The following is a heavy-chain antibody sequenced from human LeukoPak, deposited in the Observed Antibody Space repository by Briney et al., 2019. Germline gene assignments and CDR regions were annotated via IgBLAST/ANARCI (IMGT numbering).Heavy chain of an antibody. D-gene: IGHD3-22*01. CDR2: INPTGGST. CDR3: ARALGYSPNFDY. J-gene: IGHJ4*02. V-gene: IGHV1-46*01. Sequence: ASVKVSCKSSGYSFTSHYVHWVRQAPGQGLEWMAIINPTGGSTNYARKFQGRVSLTRDTSTSTVYMELGSLTSEDTAVYYCARALGYSPNFDYWGQGTLLTASS. CDR1: GYSFTSHY.